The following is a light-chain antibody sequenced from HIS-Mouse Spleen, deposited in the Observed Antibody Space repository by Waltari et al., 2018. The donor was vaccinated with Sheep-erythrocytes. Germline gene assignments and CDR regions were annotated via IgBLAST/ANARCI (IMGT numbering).Light chain of an antibody. Sequence: DIQMTQSPSSLSASVGDRVTITCQASQDISNYLNWYQQKPGKAPKLLIYDASNLETGVPSRFSGSGSGTDFTFTISSLQPEDFATYYCQQFNSYLYTFGQGTKLEIK. CDR1: QDISNY. J-gene: IGKJ2*01. CDR2: DAS. V-gene: IGKV1-33*01. CDR3: QQFNSYLYT.